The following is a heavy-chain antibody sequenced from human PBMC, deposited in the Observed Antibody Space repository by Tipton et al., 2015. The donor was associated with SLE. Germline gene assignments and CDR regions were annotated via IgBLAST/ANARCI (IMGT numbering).Heavy chain of an antibody. D-gene: IGHD3-10*02. J-gene: IGHJ3*02. Sequence: TLSLTCTVSGGSISSYYWSWIRQPPGKGLEWIGYIYYSGSTNYNPSLKSRVTISVDTSKNQFSLKLSSVTAADTAVYYCASLMLRHDAFDIWGQGTMVTVSS. CDR1: GGSISSYY. V-gene: IGHV4-59*01. CDR2: IYYSGST. CDR3: ASLMLRHDAFDI.